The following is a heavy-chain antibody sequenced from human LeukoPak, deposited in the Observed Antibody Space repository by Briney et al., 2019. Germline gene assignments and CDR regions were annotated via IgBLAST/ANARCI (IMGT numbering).Heavy chain of an antibody. CDR3: ARRGQMVRGVIPG. V-gene: IGHV3-11*01. CDR2: ISRSGSTI. J-gene: IGHJ4*02. Sequence: GRSLRLSSAASGFTFSVYYMSWIRQAPGKGLEWVSYISRSGSTIYYADSVKGRFTISSDNAKNSLYLQMNSLRAEDTAVYCCARRGQMVRGVIPGWGQGTLVTVSS. D-gene: IGHD3-10*01. CDR1: GFTFSVYY.